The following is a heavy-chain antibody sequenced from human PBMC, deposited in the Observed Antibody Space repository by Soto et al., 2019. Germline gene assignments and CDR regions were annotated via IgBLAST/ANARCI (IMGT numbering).Heavy chain of an antibody. CDR2: IYYSGST. V-gene: IGHV4-59*01. D-gene: IGHD4-17*01. Sequence: SETLSLTCTVSGGSISSYYWSWIRQPPGKGLEWIGYIYYSGSTNYNPSLKSRVTMSLDTSKNQFSLKLSSVTAADTAVYYCARERDYGDQLFDIWGQGTMVTVSS. CDR1: GGSISSYY. J-gene: IGHJ3*02. CDR3: ARERDYGDQLFDI.